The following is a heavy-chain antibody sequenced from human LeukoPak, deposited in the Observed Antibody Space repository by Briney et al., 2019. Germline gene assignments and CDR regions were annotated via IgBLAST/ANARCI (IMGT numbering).Heavy chain of an antibody. J-gene: IGHJ4*02. V-gene: IGHV4-4*07. Sequence: SETLSLTCTVSGGSISSYYWSWIRQPAGKGLEWIGRIYTSGSTNYNPSLKSRVTISVDTSKNQFSLKLSSVTAADTAVYYCARGSGSYYDREYYFDYWGQGTLVTVSS. CDR2: IYTSGST. D-gene: IGHD1-26*01. CDR3: ARGSGSYYDREYYFDY. CDR1: GGSISSYY.